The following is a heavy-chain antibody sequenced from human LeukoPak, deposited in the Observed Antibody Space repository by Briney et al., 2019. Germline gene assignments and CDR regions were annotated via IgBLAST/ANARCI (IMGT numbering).Heavy chain of an antibody. J-gene: IGHJ3*02. CDR1: GGIFSNYV. V-gene: IGHV3-30*04. Sequence: PGMSLRLSCAVSGGIFSNYVMHWVRQAPGKGLEWVAVVSEDGTTKYYADSVKGRFTISRDNAKNSLYLQMNSLGAEDTALYYCAKDKWELQELASWAFDIWGQGTMVTVSS. CDR3: AKDKWELQELASWAFDI. CDR2: VSEDGTTK. D-gene: IGHD1-26*01.